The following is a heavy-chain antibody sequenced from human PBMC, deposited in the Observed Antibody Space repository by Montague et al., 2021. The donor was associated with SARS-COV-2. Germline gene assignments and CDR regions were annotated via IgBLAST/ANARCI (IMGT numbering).Heavy chain of an antibody. CDR3: ARDRVDRYSGSRTAYGMDG. CDR1: GGSISSGSYY. V-gene: IGHV4-61*02. CDR2: IYTSGST. J-gene: IGHJ6*02. Sequence: TLSLTCTVSGGSISSGSYYWSRIRQPAGKGLEWIGRIYTSGSTNYNPSLKSRVTISVDTSKNQFSLKLSSVTAADTAVYYCARDRVDRYSGSRTAYGMDGWGQGTTVTVSS. D-gene: IGHD1-26*01.